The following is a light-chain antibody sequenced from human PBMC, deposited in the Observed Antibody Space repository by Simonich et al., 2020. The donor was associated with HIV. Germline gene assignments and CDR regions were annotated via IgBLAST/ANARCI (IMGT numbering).Light chain of an antibody. CDR1: SSDVGGYNY. CDR3: SSYTSSSTLV. V-gene: IGLV2-14*03. Sequence: QSALTQPASVSGSPGQSITISCTGTSSDVGGYNYLSWYQQYPGKAPKLMIYDVTKRPSGISNRFSGSKSGNTASLTISGLQAEDEADYYCSSYTSSSTLVFGGGTKLTVL. J-gene: IGLJ2*01. CDR2: DVT.